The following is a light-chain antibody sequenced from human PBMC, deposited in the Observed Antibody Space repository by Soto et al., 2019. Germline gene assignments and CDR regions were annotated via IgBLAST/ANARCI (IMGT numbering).Light chain of an antibody. CDR2: DAS. CDR3: QQFDELPRT. J-gene: IGKJ2*01. CDR1: QDIRNN. Sequence: DIQMTQSPSSLSTSVGDSVAITCQASQDIRNNLNWYQQKQGKAPKPLIYDASNLETGVPSRFSGSGSGTDFTLTISSLQPADVATYYCQQFDELPRTFGQGTKLEIK. V-gene: IGKV1-33*01.